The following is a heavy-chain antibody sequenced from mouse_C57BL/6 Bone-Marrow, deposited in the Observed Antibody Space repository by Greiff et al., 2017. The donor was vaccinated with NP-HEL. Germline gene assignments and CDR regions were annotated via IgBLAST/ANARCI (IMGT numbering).Heavy chain of an antibody. V-gene: IGHV14-4*01. J-gene: IGHJ2*01. CDR1: GFNIKDDY. CDR2: IDPENGDT. D-gene: IGHD2-5*01. CDR3: TTGSNLDY. Sequence: EVKLVESGAELVRPGASVKLSCTASGFNIKDDYMHWVKQRPEQGLEWIGWIDPENGDTEYASKFQGKATITADTSSNTAYLQLSSLTSEDTAVYYCTTGSNLDYWGQGTTLTVSS.